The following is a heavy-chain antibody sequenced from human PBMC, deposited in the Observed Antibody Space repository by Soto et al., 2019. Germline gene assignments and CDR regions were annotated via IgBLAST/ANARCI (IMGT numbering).Heavy chain of an antibody. D-gene: IGHD3-22*01. CDR1: GFTFSSYG. Sequence: PVGSLRLSCAASGFTFSSYGMHWVRQAPGKGLEWVAVIWYDGSNKYYADSVKGRFTISRDNSKNTLYLQMNSLRAEDTAVYYCARTYYYDSSGYYPLDYWGQGTLVTVSS. CDR3: ARTYYYDSSGYYPLDY. V-gene: IGHV3-33*01. CDR2: IWYDGSNK. J-gene: IGHJ4*02.